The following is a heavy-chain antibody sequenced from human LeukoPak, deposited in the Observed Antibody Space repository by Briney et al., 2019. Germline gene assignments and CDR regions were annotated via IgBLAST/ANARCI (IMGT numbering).Heavy chain of an antibody. CDR1: GFTFXXYS. J-gene: IGHJ4*02. CDR2: ISSSSSYI. V-gene: IGHV3-21*01. D-gene: IGHD5-24*01. CDR3: ARDQEWLPPDY. Sequence: GFTFXXYSMXXVRQAPGKGLEWVSSISSSSSYIYYADSVKGRFTISRDNAKNSLYLQMNSLRAEDTAVYYCARDQEWLPPDYWGQGTLVTVSS.